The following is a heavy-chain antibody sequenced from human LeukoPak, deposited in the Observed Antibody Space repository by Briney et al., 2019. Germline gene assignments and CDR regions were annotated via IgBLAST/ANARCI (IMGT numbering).Heavy chain of an antibody. J-gene: IGHJ6*03. V-gene: IGHV3-11*01. Sequence: GGSLRLSCAASGFTFSDYYMSWIRQAPGKGLEWVSYISSSGSTIYYADSVKGRFTISRDNAKNSRYLQMNSLRAEDTAVYYCARPQWLVPVYYYMDVWGKGTTVTISS. CDR2: ISSSGSTI. D-gene: IGHD6-19*01. CDR1: GFTFSDYY. CDR3: ARPQWLVPVYYYMDV.